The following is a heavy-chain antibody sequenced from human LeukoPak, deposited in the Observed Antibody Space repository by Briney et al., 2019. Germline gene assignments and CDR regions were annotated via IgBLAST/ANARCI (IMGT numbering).Heavy chain of an antibody. CDR3: ARGVSGSYYYYMDV. Sequence: ASVKVSCKASGYTFTGYYMHWVRQAPGQGLEWMGWINPNSGGTNYAQKFQGRVTMTRDTSISTAYMELSRLRSDDTAVYYCARGVSGSYYYYMDVWGKGTTVTVSS. CDR2: INPNSGGT. J-gene: IGHJ6*03. CDR1: GYTFTGYY. D-gene: IGHD1-26*01. V-gene: IGHV1-2*02.